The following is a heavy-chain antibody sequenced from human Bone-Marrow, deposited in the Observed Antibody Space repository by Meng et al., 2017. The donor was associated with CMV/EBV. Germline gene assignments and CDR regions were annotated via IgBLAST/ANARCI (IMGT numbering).Heavy chain of an antibody. V-gene: IGHV3-11*06. Sequence: SCAASGFSFSDSYMRWLRQAPGKGLEWVSYISSSSSYTNYADSVKGRFTISRDNAKNSLYLQMNSLRAEDTAVYYCARGNTAMGILDYWGQGTLVTVSS. CDR3: ARGNTAMGILDY. CDR1: GFSFSDSY. J-gene: IGHJ4*02. CDR2: ISSSSSYT. D-gene: IGHD5-18*01.